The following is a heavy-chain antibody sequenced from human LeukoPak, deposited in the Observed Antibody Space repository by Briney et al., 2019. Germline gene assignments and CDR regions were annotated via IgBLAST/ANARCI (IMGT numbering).Heavy chain of an antibody. J-gene: IGHJ4*02. V-gene: IGHV4-61*02. D-gene: IGHD3-22*01. Sequence: SQTLSLTCTVSGGSISSGSYYWSWIRQPAGKGLEWIGRIYTSGSTNYNPSLKSRVTISVDTSKNQFSLKLSSVTAADTAVYYCASHYYDSSGYRDYWGQGTLVTVSS. CDR2: IYTSGST. CDR3: ASHYYDSSGYRDY. CDR1: GGSISSGSYY.